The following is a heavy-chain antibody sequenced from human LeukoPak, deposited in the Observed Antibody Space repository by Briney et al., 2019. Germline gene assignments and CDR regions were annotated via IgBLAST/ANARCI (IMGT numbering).Heavy chain of an antibody. CDR1: GFTFSSYG. V-gene: IGHV3-23*01. J-gene: IGHJ4*02. D-gene: IGHD3-22*01. Sequence: GGTLRPSCAASGFTFSSYGMSWVRQAPGKGLEWVSAISGSGGSTYYADSGKGRFTISRDKSKNTLYLQMNSLRAEDTAVYYCAKGKAYYYDSSGHRYFDYWGQGTLVTVSS. CDR2: ISGSGGST. CDR3: AKGKAYYYDSSGHRYFDY.